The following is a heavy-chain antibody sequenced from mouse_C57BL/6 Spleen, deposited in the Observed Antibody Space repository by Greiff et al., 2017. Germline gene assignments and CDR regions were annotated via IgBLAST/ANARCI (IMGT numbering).Heavy chain of an antibody. CDR1: GYTFTEYT. Sequence: VQLQQSGAELVKPGASVKLSCKASGYTFTEYTIHWVKQRSGQGLEWIGWFYPGSGSIKYNEKFKDKATLTADKSSSTVYMELSRLTSEDSAVYFCARHGGKEYSNYPAWFAYWGQGTLVTVSA. J-gene: IGHJ3*01. CDR2: FYPGSGSI. D-gene: IGHD2-5*01. CDR3: ARHGGKEYSNYPAWFAY. V-gene: IGHV1-62-2*01.